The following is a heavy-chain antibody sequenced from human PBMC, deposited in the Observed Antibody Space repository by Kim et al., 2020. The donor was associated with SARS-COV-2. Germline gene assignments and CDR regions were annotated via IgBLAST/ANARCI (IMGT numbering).Heavy chain of an antibody. D-gene: IGHD3-3*01. J-gene: IGHJ4*02. CDR2: ISYDGSNK. CDR3: AKAFRAGFWN. V-gene: IGHV3-30*18. CDR1: GFTFSSYG. Sequence: GGSLRLSCAASGFTFSSYGMHWVRQAPGKGLEWVAVISYDGSNKYYADSVKGRFTISRDTSKNTLYLQMNNLRAEDTAVYYCAKAFRAGFWNWGQGTLVTVSS.